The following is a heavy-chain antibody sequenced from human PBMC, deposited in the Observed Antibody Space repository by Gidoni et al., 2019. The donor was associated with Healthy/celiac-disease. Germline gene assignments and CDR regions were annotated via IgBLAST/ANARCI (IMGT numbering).Heavy chain of an antibody. CDR1: GFTFSSYA. J-gene: IGHJ4*02. CDR3: VKRADY. CDR2: ISINGGST. V-gene: IGHV3-64D*06. Sequence: EVQLVESGGGLVQPGGSLRLSCSASGFTFSSYAMHWVRQAPGKGLDYVSSISINGGSTYYADSVKGRFTISRDNSKNTLYLQMSSLRAEDTAVYYCVKRADYWGQGTLVTVSS.